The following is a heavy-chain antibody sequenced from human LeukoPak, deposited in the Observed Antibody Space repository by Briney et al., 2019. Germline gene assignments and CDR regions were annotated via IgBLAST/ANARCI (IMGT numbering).Heavy chain of an antibody. CDR3: AGGVTYYYDSSGYYPDY. V-gene: IGHV3-30-3*01. D-gene: IGHD3-22*01. CDR1: GFTFSSYA. Sequence: GGSLRLSCAASGFTFSSYAMHWVRRAPGKGLEWVAVISYDGSNKYYADSVKGRFTISRDNSKNTLYLQMNSLRAEDTAVYYCAGGVTYYYDSSGYYPDYWGQGTLVTVSS. CDR2: ISYDGSNK. J-gene: IGHJ4*02.